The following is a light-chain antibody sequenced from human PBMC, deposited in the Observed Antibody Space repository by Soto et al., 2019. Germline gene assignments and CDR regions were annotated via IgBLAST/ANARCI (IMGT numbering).Light chain of an antibody. J-gene: IGKJ1*01. V-gene: IGKV1-5*01. Sequence: IQMTQSPSTLSEPVGDRVTITFRASQSIIGYLAWYQQKPGKAPKLLIYDASNLESGVPSRFSGSGSGTEFTLTISSLHPDDFATYYCQQYDTYWTFGQGTKVDIK. CDR2: DAS. CDR3: QQYDTYWT. CDR1: QSIIGY.